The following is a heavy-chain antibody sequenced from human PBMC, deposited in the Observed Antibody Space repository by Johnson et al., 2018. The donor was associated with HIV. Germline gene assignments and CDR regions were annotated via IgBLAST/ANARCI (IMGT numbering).Heavy chain of an antibody. CDR2: IYSGGST. Sequence: MQLVESGGGSIQPGGSLRLSCAASGFTVSSNYMSWVRQAPGKGLEWVSVIYSGGSTYYADSVKGRFTISRDNSKNTLYLQMNSLRAEDTAVYYCAKHSSGYRDAFDIWGQGTMVTVSS. CDR3: AKHSSGYRDAFDI. J-gene: IGHJ3*02. CDR1: GFTVSSNY. V-gene: IGHV3-53*01. D-gene: IGHD3-22*01.